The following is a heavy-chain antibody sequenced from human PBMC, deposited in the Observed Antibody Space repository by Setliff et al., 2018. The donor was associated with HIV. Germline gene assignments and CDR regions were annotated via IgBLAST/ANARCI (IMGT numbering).Heavy chain of an antibody. CDR1: GDSITNSMHY. V-gene: IGHV4-39*01. CDR3: ASRIYYYDSSRVLRGEGFDP. J-gene: IGHJ5*02. D-gene: IGHD3-22*01. Sequence: PSETLSLTCTVSGDSITNSMHYWSWIRQPPGKGLEFIGSIHYNDGKTYYNAALRSRVTISADTSKNQFSLKLNSVTAADTAVYYCASRIYYYDSSRVLRGEGFDPWGQGTLVTVSS. CDR2: IHYNDGKT.